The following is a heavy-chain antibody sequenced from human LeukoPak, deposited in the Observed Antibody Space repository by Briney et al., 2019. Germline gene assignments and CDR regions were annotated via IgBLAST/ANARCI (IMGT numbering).Heavy chain of an antibody. Sequence: GGSLRLSCAASGFTVSSNYMSWVRQAPGKGLEWVSVIYSGGSGGSTYYADSVKGRFTISRDNSKNTLYLQMNSLRAEDTAVYYCVREWYYYDSSGSPTDYWGQGTLVTVSS. V-gene: IGHV3-66*01. CDR1: GFTVSSNY. J-gene: IGHJ4*02. CDR2: IYSGGSGGST. D-gene: IGHD3-22*01. CDR3: VREWYYYDSSGSPTDY.